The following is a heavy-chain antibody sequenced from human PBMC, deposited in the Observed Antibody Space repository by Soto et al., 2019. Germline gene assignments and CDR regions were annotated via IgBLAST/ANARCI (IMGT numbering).Heavy chain of an antibody. Sequence: EVQLLESGGGLEQPGGSLRLSCVGSGHTFHNYAMTWVRQAPGKGLEWVSGISGSGGSTYYADSVRGRCTISRDDSKNTQYLQMNSLRAEDTAVYYFAKVSRGIGVVPAALIWGQGSLVTVSS. J-gene: IGHJ4*02. CDR3: AKVSRGIGVVPAALI. CDR1: GHTFHNYA. CDR2: ISGSGGST. D-gene: IGHD2-2*01. V-gene: IGHV3-23*01.